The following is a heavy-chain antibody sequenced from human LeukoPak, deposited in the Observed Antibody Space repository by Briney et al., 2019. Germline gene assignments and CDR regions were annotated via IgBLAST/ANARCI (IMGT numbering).Heavy chain of an antibody. CDR3: ARGRRDGYSYYYMDV. CDR2: IYHSGST. Sequence: PSETLSLTCTVSGYSISSGYYWGWIRQPPGKGLEWIGSIYHSGSTYYKSSLKSRVTISVDTSKNQFSLKLRSVTAADTAVYYCARGRRDGYSYYYMDVWGKGTTVTISS. J-gene: IGHJ6*03. CDR1: GYSISSGYY. D-gene: IGHD5-24*01. V-gene: IGHV4-38-2*02.